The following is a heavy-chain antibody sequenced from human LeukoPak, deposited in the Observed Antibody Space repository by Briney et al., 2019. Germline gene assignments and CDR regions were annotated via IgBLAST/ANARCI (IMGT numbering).Heavy chain of an antibody. CDR2: ISIPGTTT. D-gene: IGHD7-27*01. V-gene: IGHV3-23*01. CDR3: VGDPNWGSGN. CDR1: GLTFSNYA. Sequence: GGSLRLSCAASGLTFSNYAMIWVRQAPGKGLEWVSIISIPGTTTYYADSVKGRFTISKDNSKNTLYLQMNSLRAEDTAVYYCVGDPNWGSGNWGQGTLVTVSS. J-gene: IGHJ4*02.